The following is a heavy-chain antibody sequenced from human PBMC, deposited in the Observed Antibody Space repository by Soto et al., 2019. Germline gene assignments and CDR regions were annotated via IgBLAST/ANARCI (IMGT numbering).Heavy chain of an antibody. CDR1: GYTFTGYA. CDR3: ARAVAVAADFDY. V-gene: IGHV1-3*01. CDR2: INAGNGNT. J-gene: IGHJ4*02. D-gene: IGHD6-19*01. Sequence: ASVKVSCKASGYTFTGYAMHWVRQAPGQRLERMGWINAGNGNTKYSQKFQGRVTITRDTSASTAYMELSSLRSEDTAVYYCARAVAVAADFDYWGQGTLVNVSS.